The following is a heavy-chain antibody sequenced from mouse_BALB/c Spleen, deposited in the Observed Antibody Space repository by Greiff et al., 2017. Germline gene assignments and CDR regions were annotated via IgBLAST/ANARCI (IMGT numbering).Heavy chain of an antibody. CDR1: GFTFSSYT. CDR2: ISNGGGST. V-gene: IGHV5-12-2*01. Sequence: EVKLVESGGGLVQPGGSLKLSCAASGFTFSSYTMSWVRQTPEKRLEWVAYISNGGGSTYYPDTVKGRFTISRDNAKNTLYLQMSSLKSEDTAMYYCARVANWDAMDYWGQGTSVTVSS. CDR3: ARVANWDAMDY. J-gene: IGHJ4*01. D-gene: IGHD4-1*01.